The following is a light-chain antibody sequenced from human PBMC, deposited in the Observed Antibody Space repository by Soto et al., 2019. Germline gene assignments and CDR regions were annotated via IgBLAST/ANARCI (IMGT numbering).Light chain of an antibody. CDR2: GAS. CDR1: QSVSNNY. V-gene: IGKV3-20*01. Sequence: EIVLTQPPGTLSLSPGEGATLSCRASQSVSNNYLAWYQQKPGQAPRLLIYGASNRATGIPDRFSGSGSGTDFTLTISRLEPEDFAVYYCQQYNNWPRTFGQGSKVDIK. CDR3: QQYNNWPRT. J-gene: IGKJ1*01.